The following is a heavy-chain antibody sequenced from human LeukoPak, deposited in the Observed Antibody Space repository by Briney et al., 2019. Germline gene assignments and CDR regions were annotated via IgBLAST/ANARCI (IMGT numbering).Heavy chain of an antibody. J-gene: IGHJ5*02. D-gene: IGHD2-2*01. Sequence: GRSLRLSCAASGLTFSSYGMHWVRQAPGKGLEWVAVISYDGTIRNYADSVKGRFTISRDNSKNTLYLQMNSLTAEDAALYYCAKGGCSSTTCYLANPWGQGTLVTVSS. V-gene: IGHV3-30*18. CDR2: ISYDGTIR. CDR3: AKGGCSSTTCYLANP. CDR1: GLTFSSYG.